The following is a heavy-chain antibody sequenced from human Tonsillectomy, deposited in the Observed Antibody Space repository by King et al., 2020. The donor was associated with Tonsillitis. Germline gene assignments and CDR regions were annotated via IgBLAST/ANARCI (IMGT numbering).Heavy chain of an antibody. CDR2: ISYDGSNK. CDR3: AKADDIVVVPAARTEDYFDY. Sequence: VQLVESGGGVVQPGRSLRLSCAASGFTFSSYGMHWVRQAPGKGLEGVAVISYDGSNKYYADSVKGRFTISRDNSKNTLYLQMNSLRAEDTAVYYCAKADDIVVVPAARTEDYFDYWGQGTLVTVSS. D-gene: IGHD2-2*01. CDR1: GFTFSSYG. J-gene: IGHJ4*02. V-gene: IGHV3-30*18.